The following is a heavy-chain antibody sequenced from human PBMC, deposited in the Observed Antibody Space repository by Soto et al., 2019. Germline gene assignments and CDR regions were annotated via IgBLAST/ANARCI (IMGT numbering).Heavy chain of an antibody. CDR2: IFYSRSS. Sequence: SVTLSLTCTLSGGSINSGGYNWTWICQHTGKGLEWIGYIFYSRSSSYNPSFKSRMIISRDTSKNQFSLTLRSVTAANSAVYYRAREPPGELPYYFNFWRQGTPVTFCS. CDR3: AREPPGELPYYFNF. V-gene: IGHV4-31*03. D-gene: IGHD1-7*01. CDR1: GGSINSGGYN. J-gene: IGHJ4*01.